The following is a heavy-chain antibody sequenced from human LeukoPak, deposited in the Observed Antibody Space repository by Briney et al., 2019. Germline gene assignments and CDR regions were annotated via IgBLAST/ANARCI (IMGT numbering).Heavy chain of an antibody. D-gene: IGHD1-14*01. J-gene: IGHJ4*02. V-gene: IGHV1-46*01. CDR1: GYTFTTYY. CDR2: INPSGGST. CDR3: VDRKEGDDY. Sequence: GASVKVSCKSSGYTFTTYYMHWVRQAPGQGLEWMGIINPSGGSTSYAQKFQERVTITRDMSTSTAYMELSSLRSEDTAVYYCVDRKEGDDYWGQGTLVTVSS.